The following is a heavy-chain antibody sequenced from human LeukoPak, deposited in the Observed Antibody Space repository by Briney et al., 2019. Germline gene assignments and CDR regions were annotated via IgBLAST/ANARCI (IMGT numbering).Heavy chain of an antibody. CDR3: TTGNTG. CDR1: GFTFSNAW. Sequence: GGSLRLSCAASGFTFSNAWMSWVRQAPGKGLEWVGRIKSKTDGGPTGYTAPVKGRFTISRDDSKNTLYLQMNSLKTEDTAVYYCTTGNTGWGQGTLVTVSS. J-gene: IGHJ4*02. V-gene: IGHV3-15*01. CDR2: IKSKTDGGPT. D-gene: IGHD1-14*01.